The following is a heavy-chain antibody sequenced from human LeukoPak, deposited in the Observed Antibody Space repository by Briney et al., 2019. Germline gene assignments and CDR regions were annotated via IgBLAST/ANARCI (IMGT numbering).Heavy chain of an antibody. V-gene: IGHV4-30-4*01. D-gene: IGHD5/OR15-5a*01. CDR1: GVSVSSSDYY. J-gene: IGHJ6*02. CDR3: ARESLHYAMDV. CDR2: IYYSGIT. Sequence: SETLSLTCNVSGVSVSSSDYYWTWMRQPPGKGLEWIGYIYYSGITHYSPSLQSRGTISLDTSKNHFSLKLNSVTAADTAVYYCARESLHYAMDVWGQGTTVTVSS.